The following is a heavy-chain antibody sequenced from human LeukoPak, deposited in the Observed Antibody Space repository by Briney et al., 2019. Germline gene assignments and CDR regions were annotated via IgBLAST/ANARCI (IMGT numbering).Heavy chain of an antibody. CDR2: IRDDGSNK. CDR1: GFTFSSYG. V-gene: IGHV3-30*02. J-gene: IGHJ4*02. D-gene: IGHD3-22*01. Sequence: PGGSLRLSCAASGFTFSSYGMHWVRQAPGKGLEWVAFIRDDGSNKYYADSVKGRFTISRENSKNTLYVEMNSLRAEDTAVYYCAKADYYDSTEFGYWGQGTLVTVSS. CDR3: AKADYYDSTEFGY.